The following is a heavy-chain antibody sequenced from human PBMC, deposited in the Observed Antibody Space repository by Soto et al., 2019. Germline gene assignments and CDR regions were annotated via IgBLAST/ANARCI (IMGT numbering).Heavy chain of an antibody. CDR1: GGTFSSYT. D-gene: IGHD1-1*01. V-gene: IGHV1-69*12. J-gene: IGHJ2*01. Sequence: QVQLVQYGAEVKKPGSSVTVSCKASGGTFSSYTISWVRQAPGQGLEWMGGIIPIFGTANYAQKFQGRGTMTADESTSTAYMELSSLRSEDTAVYYCARGNHRWVQLWYFDLWGRGTLVTVSS. CDR2: IIPIFGTA. CDR3: ARGNHRWVQLWYFDL.